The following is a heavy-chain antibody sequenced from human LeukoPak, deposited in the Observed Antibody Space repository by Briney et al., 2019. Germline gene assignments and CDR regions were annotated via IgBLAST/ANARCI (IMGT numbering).Heavy chain of an antibody. CDR3: AKDHYSSGWYFDY. D-gene: IGHD6-19*01. J-gene: IGHJ4*02. CDR2: ISYDGSNK. Sequence: GRSLRLSCAASGFTFSSYAMHWVRQAPGKGLEWVAVISYDGSNKYYADSVKGRFTISRDNSKNTLYLQMNSLRAEDTAVYYCAKDHYSSGWYFDYWGQGTLVTVSS. CDR1: GFTFSSYA. V-gene: IGHV3-30-3*01.